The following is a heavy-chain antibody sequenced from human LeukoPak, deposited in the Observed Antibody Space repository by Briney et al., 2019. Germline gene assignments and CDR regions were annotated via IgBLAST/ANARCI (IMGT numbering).Heavy chain of an antibody. Sequence: GGSLRLSCAASGFTFSSYSMNWVRQAPGKGLEWVSSISSSGSYIYYADSVKGRFTISRDNAKNSLYLQMNSLRAEDTAVYYCATPRGGATTPRFDYWGQGTLVTVSS. D-gene: IGHD1-26*01. CDR1: GFTFSSYS. V-gene: IGHV3-21*01. CDR2: ISSSGSYI. J-gene: IGHJ4*02. CDR3: ATPRGGATTPRFDY.